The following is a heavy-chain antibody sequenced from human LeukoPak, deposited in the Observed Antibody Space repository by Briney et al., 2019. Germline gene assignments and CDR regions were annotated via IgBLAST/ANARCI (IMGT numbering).Heavy chain of an antibody. V-gene: IGHV4-59*01. CDR1: GGSISSYY. D-gene: IGHD1-26*01. CDR2: IYYSGST. J-gene: IGHJ4*02. CDR3: ARSRWWELDY. Sequence: SETLSLTCTDSGGSISSYYWSWIRPPPGKGLEWIRYIYYSGSTNYNPSLKSRVTISVDTSKHQFSLKLSSVTAADAAVYYCARSRWWELDYWGQGTLVTVSS.